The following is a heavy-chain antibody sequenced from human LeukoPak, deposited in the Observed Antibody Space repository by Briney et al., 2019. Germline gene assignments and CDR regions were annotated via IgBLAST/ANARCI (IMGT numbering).Heavy chain of an antibody. J-gene: IGHJ4*02. Sequence: EASVKVSCTASGYTFTDYYIHWVRQAPGQGFEWMGWINPNDGDTNYAQKFQGRVTMTRDTSISTAHMEVSRLRSDDTAVYYCARANFLYCSSSTCLFDYWGQGTLVTVSS. CDR2: INPNDGDT. CDR1: GYTFTDYY. CDR3: ARANFLYCSSSTCLFDY. V-gene: IGHV1-2*02. D-gene: IGHD2-2*01.